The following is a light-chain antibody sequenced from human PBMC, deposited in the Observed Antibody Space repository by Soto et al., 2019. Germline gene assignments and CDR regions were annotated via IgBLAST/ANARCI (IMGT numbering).Light chain of an antibody. CDR1: SSDVGGYNY. CDR3: SSYVSGNTVV. Sequence: QSALTQPASVSGSPGQSITISCTGTSSDVGGYNYVCWHQQHPGKAPKLIIYDVINRPSGVSNRFSASKSGNTASLTISGLQAEDEADHFCSSYVSGNTVVFGGGTKLTVL. CDR2: DVI. V-gene: IGLV2-14*03. J-gene: IGLJ3*02.